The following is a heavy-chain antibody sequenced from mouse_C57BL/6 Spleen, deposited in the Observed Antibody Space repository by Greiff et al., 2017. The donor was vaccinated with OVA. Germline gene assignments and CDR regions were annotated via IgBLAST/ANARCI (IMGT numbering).Heavy chain of an antibody. CDR1: GYTFTSYW. D-gene: IGHD1-1*01. Sequence: QVQLQQPGAELVNPGASVKLSCKASGYTFTSYWMQWVKQRPGQGLEWIGEIDPSDSYTNYNQKFKGKATLTVDTSSSTAYMQLSSLTSEDSAVYYCARGGYGSSLDVWGTGTTVTVSS. CDR2: IDPSDSYT. CDR3: ARGGYGSSLDV. V-gene: IGHV1-50*01. J-gene: IGHJ1*03.